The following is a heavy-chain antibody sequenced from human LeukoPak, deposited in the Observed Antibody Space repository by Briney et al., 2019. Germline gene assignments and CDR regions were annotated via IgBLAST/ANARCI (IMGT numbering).Heavy chain of an antibody. Sequence: GASVKVSCKASGYTFTSYDVNWGRQATGQGLEWMGWVNPNSGDTAYAQNFQGRVTMTRDTSINTAYMELSSLRSEDTAVYYCARGAWTSSFDYWGQGTLVTVSS. CDR1: GYTFTSYD. V-gene: IGHV1-8*01. CDR2: VNPNSGDT. D-gene: IGHD6-6*01. J-gene: IGHJ4*02. CDR3: ARGAWTSSFDY.